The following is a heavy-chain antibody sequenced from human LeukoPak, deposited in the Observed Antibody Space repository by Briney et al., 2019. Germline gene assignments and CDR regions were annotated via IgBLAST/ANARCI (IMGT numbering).Heavy chain of an antibody. CDR2: IYPGDSDT. J-gene: IGHJ4*02. V-gene: IGHV5-51*01. Sequence: GESLQISCKGSGSSFTTYWIGWVRPLPGKGLEWMGMIYPGDSDTRYSPSFEGQVTISADKSISTAYLQWSSLKASDTAMYYCARRYTSDSSAYTLDYWGQGTLVTVSS. CDR1: GSSFTTYW. D-gene: IGHD3-22*01. CDR3: ARRYTSDSSAYTLDY.